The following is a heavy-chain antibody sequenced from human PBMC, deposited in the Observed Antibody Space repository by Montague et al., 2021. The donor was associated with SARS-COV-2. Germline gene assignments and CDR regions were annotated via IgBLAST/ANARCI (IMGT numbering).Heavy chain of an antibody. V-gene: IGHV3-21*01. Sequence: SLRLSCPASGLTFSSYSMVWVRQAPGKGLEWVSSITSSSDYIHYAVSVKGRFTISRDNDRNSLYLLMNSLRAEDTAVYYCARGEMATISESFDLWGQGTMVTVSS. J-gene: IGHJ3*01. CDR1: GLTFSSYS. D-gene: IGHD5-24*01. CDR3: ARGEMATISESFDL. CDR2: ITSSSDYI.